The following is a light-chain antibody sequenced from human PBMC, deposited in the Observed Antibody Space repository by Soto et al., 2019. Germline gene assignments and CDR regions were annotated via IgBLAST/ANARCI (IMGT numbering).Light chain of an antibody. Sequence: DIQMTQSPSSLSASVGDRVTITCRASQTISTYLNWYQQNPGKTPKLLIYAASSLQSGVPSRFSGSGSGTDFTLTSSSLQPEDFATYYCQQSSNSPYTFGQGTKLEIK. CDR3: QQSSNSPYT. V-gene: IGKV1-39*01. CDR2: AAS. J-gene: IGKJ2*01. CDR1: QTISTY.